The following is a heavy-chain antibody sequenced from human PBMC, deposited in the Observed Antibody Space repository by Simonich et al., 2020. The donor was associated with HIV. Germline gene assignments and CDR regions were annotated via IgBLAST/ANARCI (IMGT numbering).Heavy chain of an antibody. J-gene: IGHJ1*01. CDR2: INHSGSS. V-gene: IGHV4-34*01. D-gene: IGHD2-15*01. CDR1: GVSFSGYY. CDR3: ARPRLLLRSGYFQH. Sequence: QVQLQQWGAGLLKPSETLSLTCAVYGVSFSGYYWSGIRQPPGKELEGMGEINHSGSSNYDPSLKSRVTLSVDTSKNQFSLKLSSVTAADTAVYYCARPRLLLRSGYFQHWGQGTLVTVSS.